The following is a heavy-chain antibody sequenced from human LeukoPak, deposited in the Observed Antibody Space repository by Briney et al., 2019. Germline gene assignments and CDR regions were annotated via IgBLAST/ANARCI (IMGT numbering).Heavy chain of an antibody. D-gene: IGHD5-24*01. Sequence: ASVKVSCKASGYTFTSYGISWVRQAPGQGLEWMGWISAYNGNTNYAQKLQDRVTMTTDASTSTAYMELRSLRSDDTAVYYCARGRDGYNLGAFDIWGQGTMVTVSS. CDR1: GYTFTSYG. CDR3: ARGRDGYNLGAFDI. CDR2: ISAYNGNT. J-gene: IGHJ3*02. V-gene: IGHV1-18*01.